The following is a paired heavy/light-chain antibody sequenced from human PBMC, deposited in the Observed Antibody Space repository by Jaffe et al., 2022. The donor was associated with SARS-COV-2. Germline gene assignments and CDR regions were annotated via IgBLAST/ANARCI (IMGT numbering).Light chain of an antibody. V-gene: IGKV3-20*01. Sequence: EIVLTQSPGTLSLSPGERATLSCRASQSVDSSYLAWYQHKPGQAPRLLIYGASSRATGIPDRFSGSGSGTDFTLTISRLEPEDFAVYYCQLYGSSSWTFGQGTKVEIK. CDR1: QSVDSSY. J-gene: IGKJ1*01. CDR3: QLYGSSSWT. CDR2: GAS.
Heavy chain of an antibody. D-gene: IGHD5-12*01. CDR3: ARGAPTTYSGFDVGS. CDR2: INSDGSTT. CDR1: GFTFSSYW. Sequence: EVQLVESGGGLVQPGGSLRLSCAASGFTFSSYWMHWVRQAPGKGLVWVSRINSDGSTTNYADSVKGRFSISRDNAKNTLYLQMNSLRAEDTAVYYCARGAPTTYSGFDVGSWGQGTLVTVSP. V-gene: IGHV3-74*01. J-gene: IGHJ4*02.